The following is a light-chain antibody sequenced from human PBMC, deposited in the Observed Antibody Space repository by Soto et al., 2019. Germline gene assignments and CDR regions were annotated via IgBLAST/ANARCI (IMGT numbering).Light chain of an antibody. CDR1: QDINKN. CDR2: DAS. V-gene: IGKV1-33*01. Sequence: DIQMTQSPSSLSASVVDRVTITCQATQDINKNLIWYQQKPGKAPKLLIYDASDLETGVPSRFSGSGSGTGFTFSISSLQPEDFATYYCQQYESRPLTFGQGTRLEIK. CDR3: QQYESRPLT. J-gene: IGKJ5*01.